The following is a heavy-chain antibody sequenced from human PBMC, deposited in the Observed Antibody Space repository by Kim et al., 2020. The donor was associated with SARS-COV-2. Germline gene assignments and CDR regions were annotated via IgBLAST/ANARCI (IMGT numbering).Heavy chain of an antibody. CDR2: INPNSGGT. CDR3: ARVGGWFHPYYFDY. Sequence: ASVKVSCKASGYTFTGYYIHWVRQAPGQGLEWMGRINPNSGGTNYAQKFQGRVTMTRDTSISTAYMELSRLRSDDTAVYYCARVGGWFHPYYFDYWGQGTLVTVSS. CDR1: GYTFTGYY. D-gene: IGHD6-19*01. J-gene: IGHJ4*02. V-gene: IGHV1-2*06.